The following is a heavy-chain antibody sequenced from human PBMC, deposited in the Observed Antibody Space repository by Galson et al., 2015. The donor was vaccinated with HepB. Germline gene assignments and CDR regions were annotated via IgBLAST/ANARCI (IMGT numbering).Heavy chain of an antibody. CDR3: ATGRNAWSTHDWFGP. V-gene: IGHV3-11*01. Sequence: SLRLACEASGCTFGCYYLSGSRQAPGEGLVKGSNFTHTVTTIHFVDSMNGRFPIPRDIAKNSLYLHMNSLRAEDSAVSYCATGRNAWSTHDWFGPWGQGTLVTVSS. D-gene: IGHD6-19*01. J-gene: IGHJ5*02. CDR1: GCTFGCYY. CDR2: FTHTVTTI.